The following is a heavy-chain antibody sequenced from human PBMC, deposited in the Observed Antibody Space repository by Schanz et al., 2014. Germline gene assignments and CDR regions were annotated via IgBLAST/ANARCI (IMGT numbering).Heavy chain of an antibody. CDR1: GYTFTSSG. V-gene: IGHV1-18*01. CDR2: INGYNAHT. D-gene: IGHD3-10*01. CDR3: ARDPQYYYGSGRGY. J-gene: IGHJ4*02. Sequence: QVQLVQSGAEVKKPGASVKVSCKASGYTFTSSGFSWVRQAPGQGLEWMGWINGYNAHTNYAQKFQGRVTITADISTSTAYMELISLTSEDTAVYYCARDPQYYYGSGRGYWGQGTLVTVST.